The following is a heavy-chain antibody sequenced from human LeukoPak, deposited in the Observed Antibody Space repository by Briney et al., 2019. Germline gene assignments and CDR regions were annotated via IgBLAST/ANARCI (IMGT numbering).Heavy chain of an antibody. V-gene: IGHV3-23*01. CDR2: ISGSGGST. CDR1: GFTFSNYA. Sequence: GGSLRLSCAASGFTFSNYAMSWVRQAPGKGLEWVSAISGSGGSTYYADSVKGRFFISRDNSKNTVYLQMNSLRAEDTAVYYCAGPMGPAAIFGFDYWGQGTLVTVSS. J-gene: IGHJ4*02. CDR3: AGPMGPAAIFGFDY. D-gene: IGHD2-2*01.